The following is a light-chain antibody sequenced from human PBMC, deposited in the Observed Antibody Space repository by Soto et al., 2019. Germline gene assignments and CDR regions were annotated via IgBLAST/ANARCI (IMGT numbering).Light chain of an antibody. Sequence: QSVLTQPPSVSAAPGQKVTMSCSGSSSNIGKYYVSWHQQLPGTAPKLLIYENDKRPSGIPDRFSGSKSGTSATLGITGLQTGDEANYYCGTWDSSLTTFVFGPGTKFTVL. CDR1: SSNIGKYY. V-gene: IGLV1-51*02. CDR2: END. J-gene: IGLJ1*01. CDR3: GTWDSSLTTFV.